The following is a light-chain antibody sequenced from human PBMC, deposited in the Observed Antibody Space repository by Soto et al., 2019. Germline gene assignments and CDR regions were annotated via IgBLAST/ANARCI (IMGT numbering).Light chain of an antibody. Sequence: DIQMTQSPSSLSASVGDRVIITCRAGESISNYLNWYQQKPGKAPKLLVYAASSLQSGVPSRFSGSGSGTDFSLTINSLQPEDFATYYCQQSYSTPLTFGGGTKVEIK. J-gene: IGKJ4*01. CDR3: QQSYSTPLT. CDR2: AAS. CDR1: ESISNY. V-gene: IGKV1-39*01.